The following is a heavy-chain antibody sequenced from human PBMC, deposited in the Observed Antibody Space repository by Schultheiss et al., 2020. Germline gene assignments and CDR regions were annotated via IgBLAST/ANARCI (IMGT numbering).Heavy chain of an antibody. D-gene: IGHD2-2*01. J-gene: IGHJ6*02. Sequence: GGSLRLSCAASGFTFRSYAMHTVRQAPGKGLEWVAVISYDGSNKYYADSVKGRFTISRDNAKNSLYLEMNRLRAEDTAVYYCARDTCLYCSSTIDYYYGMDVWGQGTTVTVS. CDR2: ISYDGSNK. V-gene: IGHV3-30-3*01. CDR1: GFTFRSYA. CDR3: ARDTCLYCSSTIDYYYGMDV.